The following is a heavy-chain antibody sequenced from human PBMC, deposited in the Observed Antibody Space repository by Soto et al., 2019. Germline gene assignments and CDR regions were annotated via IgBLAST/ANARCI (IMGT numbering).Heavy chain of an antibody. V-gene: IGHV3-23*01. Sequence: PGGSLRLSCAASGFTFSSYAMSWVRQAPGKGLEWVSAISGSGGSTYYADSVKGRFTISRDNSKNTLYLQMNSLRAEDTAVYYCAKGGPPYCSSTSCPFDYWGQGTLVTVSS. CDR1: GFTFSSYA. D-gene: IGHD2-2*01. CDR2: ISGSGGST. CDR3: AKGGPPYCSSTSCPFDY. J-gene: IGHJ4*02.